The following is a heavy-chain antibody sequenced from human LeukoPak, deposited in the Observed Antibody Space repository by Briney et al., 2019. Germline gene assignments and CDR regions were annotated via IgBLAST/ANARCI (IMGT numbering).Heavy chain of an antibody. CDR2: IYYSGST. CDR3: ARHVSYYGSGSYYNR. Sequence: PSETLSLTCTVSGGSISSYYWSWIRQPPGKGLEWIGYIYYSGSTNYNPPLKSRVTISVDTSKNQFSLKLSSVTAADTAVYYCARHVSYYGSGSYYNRWGQGTLVTVSS. V-gene: IGHV4-59*08. J-gene: IGHJ4*02. CDR1: GGSISSYY. D-gene: IGHD3-10*01.